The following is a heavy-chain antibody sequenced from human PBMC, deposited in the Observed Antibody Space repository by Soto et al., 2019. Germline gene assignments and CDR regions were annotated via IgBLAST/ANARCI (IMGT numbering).Heavy chain of an antibody. CDR1: GYTFTDYG. Sequence: QVQLVQSGAEVKTPGASVKVSCKASGYTFTDYGISWVRQAPGQGLEWMGWISTYNGNTIYAQKIQGRVTMTTDTSTSTAYVELRSLRSDDTAVYYCAREEGISDWHAFDYWGQGTLVTVSS. D-gene: IGHD6-19*01. J-gene: IGHJ4*02. V-gene: IGHV1-18*04. CDR2: ISTYNGNT. CDR3: AREEGISDWHAFDY.